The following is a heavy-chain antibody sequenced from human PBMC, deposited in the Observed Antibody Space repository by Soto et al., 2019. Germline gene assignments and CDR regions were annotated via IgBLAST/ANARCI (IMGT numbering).Heavy chain of an antibody. Sequence: GVLRLSCAASGSTSSRYAMSWVRQAPGKGLEWVSVISGSGDSTYYADSVKGRFTISRDNSKNTLYLQMNSLRAEDTAVYYCARELAYCSGGSCYMEGAFDIWGQGTMVTVSS. J-gene: IGHJ3*02. CDR1: GSTSSRYA. D-gene: IGHD2-15*01. CDR2: ISGSGDST. V-gene: IGHV3-23*01. CDR3: ARELAYCSGGSCYMEGAFDI.